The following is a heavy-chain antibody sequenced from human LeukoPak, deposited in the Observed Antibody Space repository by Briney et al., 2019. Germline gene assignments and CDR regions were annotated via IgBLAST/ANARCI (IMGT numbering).Heavy chain of an antibody. CDR3: ARGPDVLRFLEWLGDY. V-gene: IGHV1-18*01. D-gene: IGHD3-3*01. CDR2: ISAYNGNT. CDR1: GYTFTSYG. Sequence: ASVKVSCKAYGYTFTSYGISWVRQAPGQGLEWMGWISAYNGNTNYAQKLQGRVTMTTDTSTSTAYMELRSLRSDDTAVYYCARGPDVLRFLEWLGDYWGQGTLVTVSS. J-gene: IGHJ4*02.